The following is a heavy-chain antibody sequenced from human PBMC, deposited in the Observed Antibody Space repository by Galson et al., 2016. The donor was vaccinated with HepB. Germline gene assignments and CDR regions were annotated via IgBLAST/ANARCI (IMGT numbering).Heavy chain of an antibody. V-gene: IGHV6-1*01. J-gene: IGHJ4*02. D-gene: IGHD6-13*01. CDR3: AKAHSPYSSNAAGGAPYFDF. CDR2: TYYRSKWYN. CDR1: GDSVSSNSAT. Sequence: CAISGDSVSSNSATWNWIRQSPSRGLEWLGRTYYRSKWYNDYAVSVKSRVTINPDTSKNQFSLHLNSVTPEDTAVYYCAKAHSPYSSNAAGGAPYFDFWGQGTLVTVSS.